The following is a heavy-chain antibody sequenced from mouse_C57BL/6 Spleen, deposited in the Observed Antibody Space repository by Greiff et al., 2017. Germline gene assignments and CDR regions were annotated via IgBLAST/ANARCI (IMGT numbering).Heavy chain of an antibody. J-gene: IGHJ1*03. CDR3: VREIGDYDVDWYFDV. V-gene: IGHV10-3*01. CDR2: IRSKSSNYAT. CDR1: GFTFNTYA. Sequence: EVQGVESGGGLVQPKGSLKLSCAASGFTFNTYAMHWVRQAPGKGLEWVARIRSKSSNYATYYADSVKDRFTISRDDSQSMLYLQMNNLKTEDTAMYYCVREIGDYDVDWYFDVWGTGTTVTVSS. D-gene: IGHD2-4*01.